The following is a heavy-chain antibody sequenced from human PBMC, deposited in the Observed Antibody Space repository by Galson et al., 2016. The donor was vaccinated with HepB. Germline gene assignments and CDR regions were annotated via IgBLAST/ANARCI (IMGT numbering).Heavy chain of an antibody. V-gene: IGHV3-53*01. CDR3: TRRAFDYGDYPFDH. CDR2: IYAGGST. CDR1: GFTFSKAW. D-gene: IGHD4-17*01. Sequence: SLRLSCAASGFTFSKAWMNWVRQAPGKGLEWVSVIYAGGSTYYADSVKGRFSISRDNSKNTLYLLMNSLRAEDTAVYYCTRRAFDYGDYPFDHWGQGTLVTVSS. J-gene: IGHJ4*02.